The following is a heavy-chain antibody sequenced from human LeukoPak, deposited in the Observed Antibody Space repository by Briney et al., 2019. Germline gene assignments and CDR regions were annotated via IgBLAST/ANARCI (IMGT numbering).Heavy chain of an antibody. J-gene: IGHJ4*02. CDR3: ARVSRFWSGPFIDF. CDR1: GASISSNSYF. V-gene: IGHV4-61*02. D-gene: IGHD3-3*01. Sequence: SQTLPLTCTVSGASISSNSYFWSWIRQPAGKGLEWMGRIYNSGITNYNPSLQSRLTISLDTSKNQFSLNLTSVTAADTAVYYCARVSRFWSGPFIDFWGQGTLVTVSS. CDR2: IYNSGIT.